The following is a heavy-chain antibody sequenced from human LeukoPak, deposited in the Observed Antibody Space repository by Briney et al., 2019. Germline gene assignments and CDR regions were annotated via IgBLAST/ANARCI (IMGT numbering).Heavy chain of an antibody. CDR3: ARGGPKGGTTLGAFDI. D-gene: IGHD1-7*01. V-gene: IGHV4-59*01. J-gene: IGHJ3*02. Sequence: KPSETLSLTCTVSGGSISSYYWSWIRQPPGKGLEWIGYIYYSGSTNYNPSLKSRVTISVDTSKNQFSLKLSSVTAADTAVYYCARGGPKGGTTLGAFDIWGQGTMVTVSS. CDR1: GGSISSYY. CDR2: IYYSGST.